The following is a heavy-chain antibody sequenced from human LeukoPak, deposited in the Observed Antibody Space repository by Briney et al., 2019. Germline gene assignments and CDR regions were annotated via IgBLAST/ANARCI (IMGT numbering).Heavy chain of an antibody. J-gene: IGHJ4*02. V-gene: IGHV3-23*01. CDR1: GFTFSSYA. Sequence: GSPRLSCAASGFTFSSYAISWVRQAPGKGLEWVSAISGSGGSTYYADSVKGRFTISRDNSKNTLYLQMNSLRAEDTAVYYCASYSSGWSAADYWGQGTLVTVSS. CDR2: ISGSGGST. CDR3: ASYSSGWSAADY. D-gene: IGHD6-19*01.